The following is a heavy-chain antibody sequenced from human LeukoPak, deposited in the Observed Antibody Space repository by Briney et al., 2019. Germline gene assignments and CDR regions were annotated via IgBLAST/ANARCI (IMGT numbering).Heavy chain of an antibody. Sequence: GGTLRLSCAASGFTFSSYGMSWVRQAPGKGLEWVSAISGSGGSTYYADSVKGRFTISRDNSKNTLYLQMNSLRVEDTAVYYCAKDRSSSAGFDPWGQGTLVTVSS. D-gene: IGHD6-13*01. V-gene: IGHV3-23*01. CDR3: AKDRSSSAGFDP. CDR1: GFTFSSYG. CDR2: ISGSGGST. J-gene: IGHJ5*02.